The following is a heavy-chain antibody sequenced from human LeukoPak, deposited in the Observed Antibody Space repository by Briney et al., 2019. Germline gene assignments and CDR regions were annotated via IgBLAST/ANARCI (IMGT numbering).Heavy chain of an antibody. D-gene: IGHD2-8*02. J-gene: IGHJ4*02. V-gene: IGHV3-23*01. Sequence: GGSLRLSCAASGFTFSNAWMSWVRQAPGKGLEWVSSIFPSGGEIHYADSVRGRFTISRDNSKSTLSLQMNSLRAEDTAIYYCATYRQVLLPFESWGQGTLVTVSS. CDR1: GFTFSNAW. CDR3: ATYRQVLLPFES. CDR2: IFPSGGEI.